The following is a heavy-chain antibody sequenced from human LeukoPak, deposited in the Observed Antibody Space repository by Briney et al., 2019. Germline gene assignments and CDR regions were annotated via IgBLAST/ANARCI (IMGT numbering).Heavy chain of an antibody. V-gene: IGHV1-46*01. D-gene: IGHD4-23*01. Sequence: ASVKVCCKASGYTFTSYYMHWVRQAPGQGLERMGVINPSGGSTSYAQKFQGRVTMTRDMSTSTVYMELSSLRSEDTAVYYCAREALHDYGGNKREGGFDYWGQGTLVTVSS. J-gene: IGHJ4*02. CDR1: GYTFTSYY. CDR2: INPSGGST. CDR3: AREALHDYGGNKREGGFDY.